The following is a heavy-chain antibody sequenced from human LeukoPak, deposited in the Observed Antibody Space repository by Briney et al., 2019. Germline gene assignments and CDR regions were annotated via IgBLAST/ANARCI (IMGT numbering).Heavy chain of an antibody. Sequence: PGGSLRLSCAASGFTFSSYSMNWVRQAPGKGLEWVSYISSSSTIYYADSVKGRFTISRDNAKNSLYLQMNSLRAEDTAVYYCARLKGRNSSGPEVYWGQGTLVTVSS. CDR2: ISSSSTI. V-gene: IGHV3-48*01. D-gene: IGHD3-22*01. CDR1: GFTFSSYS. J-gene: IGHJ4*02. CDR3: ARLKGRNSSGPEVY.